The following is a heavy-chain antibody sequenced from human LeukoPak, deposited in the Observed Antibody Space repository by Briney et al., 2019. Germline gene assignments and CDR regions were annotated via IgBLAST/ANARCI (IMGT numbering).Heavy chain of an antibody. Sequence: RSGGSHSLLCSASGFTFSSYAMHWVRQAPGKGPEYVSAISSNGGSTYYAESVKGRFTISRDNSKNTLYLQMSSLRAEDTAVYYCVKASWIQLWTRFDYWGQGTLVTVSS. CDR1: GFTFSSYA. CDR2: ISSNGGST. D-gene: IGHD5-18*01. CDR3: VKASWIQLWTRFDY. V-gene: IGHV3-64D*09. J-gene: IGHJ4*02.